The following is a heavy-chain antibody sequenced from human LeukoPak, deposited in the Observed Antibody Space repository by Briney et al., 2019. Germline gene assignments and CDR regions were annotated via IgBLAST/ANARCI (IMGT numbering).Heavy chain of an antibody. CDR2: INHSGST. CDR1: GGSISNSY. CDR3: AGTTDIRSTDY. J-gene: IGHJ4*02. Sequence: SETLSLTCTVSGGSISNSYWSWIRQPPGKGLEWIGEINHSGSTNYNPSLKSRVTISVDTSKNQFSLKLSSVTAADTAVYYCAGTTDIRSTDYWGQGTLVTVSS. D-gene: IGHD3-3*01. V-gene: IGHV4-34*01.